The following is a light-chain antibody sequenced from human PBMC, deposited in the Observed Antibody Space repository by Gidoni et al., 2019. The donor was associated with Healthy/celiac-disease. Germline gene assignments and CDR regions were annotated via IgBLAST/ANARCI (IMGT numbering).Light chain of an antibody. CDR1: QSISSY. CDR3: QQSYSTPMYT. V-gene: IGKV1-39*01. Sequence: DSQTTQSPSALSASVGDRVTITCRASQSISSYLNWYQQKPGKAPKLLIYAASSLQSGVPSRFSGSGSGTDFTLTISSLQPEDFATFYCQQSYSTPMYTFGQXTKLEIK. CDR2: AAS. J-gene: IGKJ2*01.